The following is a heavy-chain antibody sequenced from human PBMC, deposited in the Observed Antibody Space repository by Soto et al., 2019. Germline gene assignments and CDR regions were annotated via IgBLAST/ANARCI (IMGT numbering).Heavy chain of an antibody. Sequence: ASVKVSCKTFGYTFTNYVIHWVRQAPGQGLEWMGWINAGTGNTKYSQKLQDRLTISRDTSAATAYLDLSRLASEDTAVYYCARGRASWYWDFWGHGALVTVSS. J-gene: IGHJ4*01. CDR1: GYTFTNYV. D-gene: IGHD2-8*02. CDR3: ARGRASWYWDF. V-gene: IGHV1-3*01. CDR2: INAGTGNT.